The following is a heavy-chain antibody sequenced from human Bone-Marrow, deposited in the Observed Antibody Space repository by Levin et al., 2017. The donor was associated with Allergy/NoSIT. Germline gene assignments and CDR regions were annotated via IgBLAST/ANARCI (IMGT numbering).Heavy chain of an antibody. J-gene: IGHJ4*02. CDR1: GFTLSSHW. D-gene: IGHD6-13*01. CDR2: INRDGGDK. V-gene: IGHV3-7*01. CDR3: ARGGSGSSWYWRN. Sequence: GGSLRLSCVVSGFTLSSHWMTWLRQAPGKGLEWVANINRDGGDKYYVDSVKGRFTISRDNAKDSLFLEMNSLRAEDTAVYFCARGGSGSSWYWRNWGQGTLVTVSS.